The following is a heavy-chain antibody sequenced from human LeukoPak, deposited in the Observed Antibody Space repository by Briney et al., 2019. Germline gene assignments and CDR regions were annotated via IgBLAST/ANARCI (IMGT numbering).Heavy chain of an antibody. CDR2: IYTSGST. CDR1: GGSISNYY. Sequence: SSETLSLTCTVSGGSISNYYWNWIRQPAGKGLEWIGRIYTSGSTKYNPSLKSRVTMSVDTPKNQFSLKLRSVTVADTAMYYCARDPLIGGTGTNLGFDPWGQGILVTVSS. CDR3: ARDPLIGGTGTNLGFDP. J-gene: IGHJ5*02. V-gene: IGHV4-4*07. D-gene: IGHD1-7*01.